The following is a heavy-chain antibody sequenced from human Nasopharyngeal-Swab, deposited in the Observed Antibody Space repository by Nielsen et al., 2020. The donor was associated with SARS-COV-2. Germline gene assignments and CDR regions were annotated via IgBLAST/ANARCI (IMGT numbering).Heavy chain of an antibody. CDR1: GFTFSSYE. D-gene: IGHD3-22*01. V-gene: IGHV3-48*03. Sequence: GESLKISCAASGFTFSSYEMNWVRQAPGKGLEWVSYISSSGSTIYYADSVKGRFTISREHAKNSLYLQMNSLRAEDTAVFYCARVGYYDSSGYPYYYYYGMDVWGQGTTVTVSS. CDR2: ISSSGSTI. CDR3: ARVGYYDSSGYPYYYYYGMDV. J-gene: IGHJ6*02.